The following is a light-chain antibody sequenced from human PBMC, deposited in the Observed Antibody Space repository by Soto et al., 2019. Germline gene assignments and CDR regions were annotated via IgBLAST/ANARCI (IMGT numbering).Light chain of an antibody. CDR3: CSYAGSSTPYV. Sequence: QSALTQPASVSGSPGQSITISCTGSSSDVGSNNLVSWYQQDPGKAPKLMIYEGSRRPSGVSNRFSGSKSGNTASLTISGLQAEDEADYYCCSYAGSSTPYVFGTGTKVTVL. CDR2: EGS. J-gene: IGLJ1*01. V-gene: IGLV2-23*01. CDR1: SSDVGSNNL.